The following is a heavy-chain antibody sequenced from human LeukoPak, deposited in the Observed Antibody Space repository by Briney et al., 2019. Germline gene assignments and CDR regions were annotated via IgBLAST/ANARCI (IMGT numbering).Heavy chain of an antibody. CDR2: IYYSGST. CDR1: GASISSGGFY. D-gene: IGHD5-18*01. J-gene: IGHJ4*02. V-gene: IGHV4-31*01. Sequence: HSESLSLTCTVSGASISSGGFYWTWIRQYPGKGLEWIGFIYYSGSTYYNPSLKSQISISVDMSNNQFSLTLNSVTAADTAVYYCARTSNSYGYSGLDYWGQGTLVTVSS. CDR3: ARTSNSYGYSGLDY.